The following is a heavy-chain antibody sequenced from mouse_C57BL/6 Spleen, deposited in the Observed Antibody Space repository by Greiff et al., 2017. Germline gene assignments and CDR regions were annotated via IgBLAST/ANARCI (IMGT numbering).Heavy chain of an antibody. D-gene: IGHD1-1*01. CDR1: GFTFTDYY. Sequence: DVMLVESGGGLVQPGGSLSLSCAASGFTFTDYYMSWVRQPPGKALEWLGFIRNKANGYTTEYSASVKGRFTISRDNSQSILYLQMNALRAEDSATYYCARYDGSRFAYWGQGTLVTVSA. CDR3: ARYDGSRFAY. CDR2: IRNKANGYTT. V-gene: IGHV7-3*01. J-gene: IGHJ3*01.